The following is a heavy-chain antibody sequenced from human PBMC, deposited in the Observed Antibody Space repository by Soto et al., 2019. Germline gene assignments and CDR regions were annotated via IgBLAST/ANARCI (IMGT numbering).Heavy chain of an antibody. Sequence: EVQLVESGGGLVKPGGSLRLSCAASGFTFSGHTINWVRQAPGKGLEWVSSVSSTSSHIYYADSVKGRFTVSRDNAEKSLYLHMNSLRAEDTAIYYCARCMGYDGSGYAFFDSWGQGTLVTVSS. V-gene: IGHV3-21*01. CDR2: VSSTSSHI. J-gene: IGHJ4*02. CDR1: GFTFSGHT. D-gene: IGHD3-10*01. CDR3: ARCMGYDGSGYAFFDS.